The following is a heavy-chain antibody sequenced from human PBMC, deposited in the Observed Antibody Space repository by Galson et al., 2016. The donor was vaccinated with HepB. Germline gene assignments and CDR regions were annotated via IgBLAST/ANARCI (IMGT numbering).Heavy chain of an antibody. CDR3: ARVGIRDAFDV. CDR2: IGTADDT. CDR1: GFTFSTYD. V-gene: IGHV3-13*01. Sequence: SLRLSCAASGFTFSTYDMHWVRQVTGKGLEWVSGIGTADDTYYPDSVKGRFIISRENAKNSLYLQMNSLRAGDTAVYYCARVGIRDAFDVWGRGTMVTVSS. J-gene: IGHJ3*01. D-gene: IGHD7-27*01.